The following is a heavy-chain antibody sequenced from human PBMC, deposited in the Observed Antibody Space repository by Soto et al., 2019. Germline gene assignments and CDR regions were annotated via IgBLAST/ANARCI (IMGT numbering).Heavy chain of an antibody. CDR2: IYYSGST. Sequence: QLQLQESGPGLVKPSETLSLTCTVSGGSISSSSYYWGWIRQPPGKGLEWIGSIYYSGSTYYNPSLKSRVTVSVDTSKNQFSLKLSSVTAADTAVYYCARHQIAVADPIDYWGQGTLVTVSS. CDR1: GGSISSSSYY. V-gene: IGHV4-39*01. CDR3: ARHQIAVADPIDY. D-gene: IGHD6-19*01. J-gene: IGHJ4*02.